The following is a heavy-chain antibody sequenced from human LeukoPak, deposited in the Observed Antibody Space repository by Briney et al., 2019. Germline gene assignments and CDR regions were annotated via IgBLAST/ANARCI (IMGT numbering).Heavy chain of an antibody. CDR1: GYTFTSYG. CDR3: AREGITIFGVVITQGGFDY. J-gene: IGHJ4*02. D-gene: IGHD3-3*01. CDR2: IIPIFGTA. V-gene: IGHV1-69*05. Sequence: SVKVSCKASGYTFTSYGISWVRQAPGQGLEWMGGIIPIFGTANYAQKFQGRVTITTDESTSTAYMELSSLRSEDTAVYYCAREGITIFGVVITQGGFDYWGQGTLVTVSS.